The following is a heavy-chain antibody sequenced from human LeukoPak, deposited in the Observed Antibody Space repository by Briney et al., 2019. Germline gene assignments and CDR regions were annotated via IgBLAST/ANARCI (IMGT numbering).Heavy chain of an antibody. J-gene: IGHJ4*02. CDR2: INHSGST. CDR3: ARVRRVPNTAMVRGGINDY. V-gene: IGHV4-34*01. D-gene: IGHD3-10*01. Sequence: PSETLSLTCAVYGGSFSGYYWSWIRQPPGKGLEWIGEINHSGSTNYNPSLKSRVTISVDTSKNQFSLKLSSVTAADTAVYYCARVRRVPNTAMVRGGINDYWGQGTLVTVSS. CDR1: GGSFSGYY.